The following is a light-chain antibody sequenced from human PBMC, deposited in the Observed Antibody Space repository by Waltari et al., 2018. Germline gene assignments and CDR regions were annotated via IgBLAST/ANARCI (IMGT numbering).Light chain of an antibody. CDR3: QQYESYWT. V-gene: IGKV1-5*01. Sequence: DIQMTQSPSTLSASVGDRVTITCRASQSIGSLLAWYQQKPGKAPKLLIYDASSLESGVPSRFSGSGSGTEFTLTINSLQPDDFATYFCQQYESYWTFGQGTKVEMK. CDR2: DAS. CDR1: QSIGSL. J-gene: IGKJ1*01.